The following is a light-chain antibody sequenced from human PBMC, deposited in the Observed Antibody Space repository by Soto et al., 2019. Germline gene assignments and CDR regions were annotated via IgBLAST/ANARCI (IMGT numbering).Light chain of an antibody. CDR1: SSNIGAGYD. CDR3: KSTDNGLSGSDV. J-gene: IGLJ1*01. Sequence: QSVLTQPPSVSGAPGQRVTISCTGSSSNIGAGYDVNWYQQLPETAPKLLIFGDSNRPSGVPDRFSGSKSGTSASLVITGLQAADEADYYCKSTDNGLSGSDVFGTGPKAAAL. V-gene: IGLV1-40*01. CDR2: GDS.